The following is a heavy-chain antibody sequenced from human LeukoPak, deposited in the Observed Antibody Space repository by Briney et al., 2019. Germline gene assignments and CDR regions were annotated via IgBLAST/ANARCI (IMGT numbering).Heavy chain of an antibody. CDR2: IDPSESYT. V-gene: IGHV5-10-1*01. D-gene: IGHD3-22*01. J-gene: IGHJ4*02. CDR1: GYSFTNYW. CDR3: ARDDSRGYDY. Sequence: GESLRIFCKGSGYSFTNYWIRWVRQMPGEGLEWMGRIDPSESYTNYSPSFQGHVTISADKSNSTAYLQWSSLKASDTAMYYCARDDSRGYDYWGQGTMVTVCS.